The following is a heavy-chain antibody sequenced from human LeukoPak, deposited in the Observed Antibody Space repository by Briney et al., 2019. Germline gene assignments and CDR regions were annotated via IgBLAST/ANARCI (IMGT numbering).Heavy chain of an antibody. V-gene: IGHV1-2*02. CDR2: INPNSGGT. J-gene: IGHJ4*02. CDR3: ASSTVTDDVNFDY. Sequence: ASVKVSCKASGYTFTGYYMHWVRQAPGQGLEWMGWINPNSGGTNYAQKFQGRVTMTRDTSISTAYMELSGLRSDDTAVYYCASSTVTDDVNFDYWGQGTLVTVSS. CDR1: GYTFTGYY. D-gene: IGHD4-17*01.